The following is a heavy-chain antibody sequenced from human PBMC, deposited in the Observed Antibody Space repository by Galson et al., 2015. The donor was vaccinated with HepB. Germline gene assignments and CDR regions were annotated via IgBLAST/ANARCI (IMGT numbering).Heavy chain of an antibody. CDR1: GGSISSSSYY. D-gene: IGHD3-10*01. V-gene: IGHV4-39*01. Sequence: LSLTCSVSGGSISSSSYYWGWIRQPPGKGLEWIGSIYYSGSTYYNPSLKSRVTISVDASKNQFSLKLSSVTAADTAVYYCARNPITMVRGVITYYHGMDVWGQGTTVTVSS. J-gene: IGHJ6*02. CDR3: ARNPITMVRGVITYYHGMDV. CDR2: IYYSGST.